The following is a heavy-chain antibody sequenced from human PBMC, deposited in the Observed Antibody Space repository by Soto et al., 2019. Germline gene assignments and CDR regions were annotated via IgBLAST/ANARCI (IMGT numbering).Heavy chain of an antibody. CDR3: ARETSLPGQEWLFDY. CDR1: GYTFTSYG. J-gene: IGHJ4*02. D-gene: IGHD3-3*01. Sequence: ASVKVSCKASGYTFTSYGISWVRQAPGQGLEWMGWISAYNGNTNYAQKLQGRVTMTTDTSTSTAYMELRSLRSDDTAVYYCARETSLPGQEWLFDYWGQGTLVTVSS. CDR2: ISAYNGNT. V-gene: IGHV1-18*01.